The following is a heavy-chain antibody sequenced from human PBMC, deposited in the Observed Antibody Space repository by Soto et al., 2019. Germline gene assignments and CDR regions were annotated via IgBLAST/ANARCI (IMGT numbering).Heavy chain of an antibody. Sequence: SETLSLTCAVYGGSFSAYYWSWVRQPPGKGLEWIGEIIHSESTKYNPSLKSRVTISVDTSKNQFSLKLSSVTAADTAVYYWARQRPTDGRWEFANYYDMDVWGQGTPVTVSS. D-gene: IGHD1-26*01. CDR2: IIHSEST. CDR3: ARQRPTDGRWEFANYYDMDV. V-gene: IGHV4-34*12. J-gene: IGHJ6*02. CDR1: GGSFSAYY.